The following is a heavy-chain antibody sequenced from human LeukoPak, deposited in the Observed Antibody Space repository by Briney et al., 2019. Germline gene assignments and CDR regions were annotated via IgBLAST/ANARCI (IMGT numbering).Heavy chain of an antibody. Sequence: SVKVSCKASGGTFSSYAISWVRQAPGQGLEWMGGIIPIFGTANYAQKFQGRVTITADESTSTAYMELSSLRSDDTAVYYCARDQRFLDILTGYPTSNWFDPWGQGTLVTVSS. CDR3: ARDQRFLDILTGYPTSNWFDP. CDR1: GGTFSSYA. J-gene: IGHJ5*02. D-gene: IGHD3-9*01. V-gene: IGHV1-69*13. CDR2: IIPIFGTA.